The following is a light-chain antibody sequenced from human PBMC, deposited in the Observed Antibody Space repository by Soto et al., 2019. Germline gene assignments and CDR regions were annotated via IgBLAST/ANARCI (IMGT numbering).Light chain of an antibody. Sequence: EIVLTQSPGTLSLSPGERATLSCRASQSVSSSYLAWYQQKPGQAPRLLIYVASRATGIPDRFSGSGSGTDFTLTITRLELEDFAVYYCQHYGTSALFGRGTKVDI. CDR3: QHYGTSAL. V-gene: IGKV3-20*01. J-gene: IGKJ3*01. CDR1: QSVSSSY. CDR2: VAS.